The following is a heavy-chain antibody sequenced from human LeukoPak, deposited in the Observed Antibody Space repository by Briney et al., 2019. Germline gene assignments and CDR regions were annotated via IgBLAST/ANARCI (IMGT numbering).Heavy chain of an antibody. Sequence: GASVKVSCKASGYTFTGYYMHWVRQAPGQGLEWMGWINPNNGGTNYAQKFQGRVTMTRDTSISTAYMELSRLRSDDTAVYYCVRDHRGVIANFDYWGQRTLVTVSS. D-gene: IGHD3-16*02. V-gene: IGHV1-2*02. CDR2: INPNNGGT. CDR3: VRDHRGVIANFDY. CDR1: GYTFTGYY. J-gene: IGHJ4*02.